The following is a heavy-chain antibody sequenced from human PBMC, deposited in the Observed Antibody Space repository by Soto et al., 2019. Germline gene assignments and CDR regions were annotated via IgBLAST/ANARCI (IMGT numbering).Heavy chain of an antibody. Sequence: PGGSLRLSCAASGFSFSTHSMDWVRQAPGKGLEWVSYISSSSSAIYYADSVKGRFTISRDNSKNTLYLQMNSLRAEDTAVYYCAKSITARPFDYWGQGALVTVSS. CDR3: AKSITARPFDY. CDR2: ISSSSSAI. D-gene: IGHD6-6*01. V-gene: IGHV3-48*01. J-gene: IGHJ4*02. CDR1: GFSFSTHS.